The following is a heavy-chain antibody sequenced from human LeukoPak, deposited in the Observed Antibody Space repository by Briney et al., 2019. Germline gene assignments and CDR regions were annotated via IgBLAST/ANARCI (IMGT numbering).Heavy chain of an antibody. J-gene: IGHJ6*03. CDR2: IIPIFGTA. CDR1: GGTFSSYA. V-gene: IGHV1-69*13. D-gene: IGHD2-21*02. CDR3: ARGELDPETAYYYYMDV. Sequence: SVKVSCKASGGTFSSYAISWVRQAPGQGLEWMGGIIPIFGTANYAQKFQGRVTITADESTSTAYMELSSLRSEDTAVYCCARGELDPETAYYYYMDVWGKGTTVTVSS.